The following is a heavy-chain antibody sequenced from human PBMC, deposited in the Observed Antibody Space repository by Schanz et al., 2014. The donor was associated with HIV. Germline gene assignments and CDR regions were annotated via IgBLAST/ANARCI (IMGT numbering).Heavy chain of an antibody. Sequence: QVQLVESGGGVVQPGRSLRLSCVASGFNFNSYGMHWVRQAPGKGLEWVAVIWFDGRNKYYGDSVKGRFMISRDNSNNTLYVQMNSLRAEDTAVYFCTRGRFLERGGMDVWGQGTAVTVSS. D-gene: IGHD3-3*01. CDR1: GFNFNSYG. V-gene: IGHV3-33*08. CDR2: IWFDGRNK. J-gene: IGHJ6*02. CDR3: TRGRFLERGGMDV.